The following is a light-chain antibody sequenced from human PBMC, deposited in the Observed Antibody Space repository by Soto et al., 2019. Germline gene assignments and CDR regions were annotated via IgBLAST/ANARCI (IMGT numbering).Light chain of an antibody. CDR3: QQRSHWPPMYT. V-gene: IGKV3-11*01. CDR1: QSVSSS. Sequence: EVVLTQSPATLSLSPGERATLSCRASQSVSSSLAWYQQKPGQAPRLLIYEATNRATGIPARFSGSGSGTGFTLTINSLEPQDFAVYYCQQRSHWPPMYTFGQGTKLQIK. J-gene: IGKJ2*01. CDR2: EAT.